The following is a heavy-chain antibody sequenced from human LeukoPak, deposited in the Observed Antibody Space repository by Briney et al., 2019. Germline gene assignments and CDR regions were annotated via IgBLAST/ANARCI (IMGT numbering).Heavy chain of an antibody. V-gene: IGHV3-74*01. CDR3: TTFPPALRDPPTDY. CDR2: VNSDGSSI. Sequence: GGSLRLSCAASGFTFSTYWMHWVRQAPGKGLVWVSRVNSDGSSIGYADSVKGRFTISRDNAKNTVYLQMNSLKTEDTAVYYCTTFPPALRDPPTDYWGQGTLVTVSS. J-gene: IGHJ4*02. CDR1: GFTFSTYW. D-gene: IGHD2/OR15-2a*01.